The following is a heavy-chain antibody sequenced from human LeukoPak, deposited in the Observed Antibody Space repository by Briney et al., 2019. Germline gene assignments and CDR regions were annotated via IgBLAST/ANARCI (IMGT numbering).Heavy chain of an antibody. Sequence: GGSLRLSCSVTGFTFSNYNMNWVRQAPGKGLEWVAYISTTSNTIYYGDSMRGRFTVSRDNAKNSLYLQMNSLRAEDTAVYYCAREGNYDVLTGYCPADYWGQGTLVTVSS. CDR1: GFTFSNYN. J-gene: IGHJ4*02. CDR3: AREGNYDVLTGYCPADY. V-gene: IGHV3-48*04. CDR2: ISTTSNTI. D-gene: IGHD3-9*01.